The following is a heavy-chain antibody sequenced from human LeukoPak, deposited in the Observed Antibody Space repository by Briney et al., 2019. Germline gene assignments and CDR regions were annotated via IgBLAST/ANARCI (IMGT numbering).Heavy chain of an antibody. CDR1: GYTLTELS. CDR2: FDPEDGET. Sequence: ASVKVSCKVSGYTLTELSMHWVRQAPGKGLEWMGGFDPEDGETIYAQKFQGRVTMTEDTSTDTAYMELSSLRSEDTAVYYCATDPFGVEMATISDYWGQGTLVTVSS. J-gene: IGHJ4*02. V-gene: IGHV1-24*01. D-gene: IGHD5-24*01. CDR3: ATDPFGVEMATISDY.